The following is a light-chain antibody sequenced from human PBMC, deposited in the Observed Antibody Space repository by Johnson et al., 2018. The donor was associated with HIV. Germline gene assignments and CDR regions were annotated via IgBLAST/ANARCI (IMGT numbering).Light chain of an antibody. CDR1: SSNIGNSY. Sequence: QSVLTQPPSVSAAPGQKVTISCSGSSSNIGNSYVSWYQQLPGTAPKLLIYDNNKRPSGIPDRFSASKSGTSATLGITGLQTGDEADYYCGTWDSSLSGYVCGTGTQVTVL. CDR2: DNN. J-gene: IGLJ1*01. V-gene: IGLV1-51*01. CDR3: GTWDSSLSGYV.